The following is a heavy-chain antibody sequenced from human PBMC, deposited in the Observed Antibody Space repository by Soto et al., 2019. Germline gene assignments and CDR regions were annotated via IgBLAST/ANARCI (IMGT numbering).Heavy chain of an antibody. Sequence: GGSLRLSCAASGFTFSSYAMSWVRQAPGKGLEWVSAISGSGGSTYYADSVKGRFTISRDNSKNTLYLQMNSLRAEDTAVYYCAKNGYCSSTSCPSLLGYWGQGTLVTVSS. CDR2: ISGSGGST. D-gene: IGHD2-2*01. CDR1: GFTFSSYA. CDR3: AKNGYCSSTSCPSLLGY. V-gene: IGHV3-23*01. J-gene: IGHJ4*02.